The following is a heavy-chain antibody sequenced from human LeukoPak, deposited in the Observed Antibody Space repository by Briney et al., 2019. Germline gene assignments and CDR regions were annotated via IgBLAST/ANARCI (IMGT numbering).Heavy chain of an antibody. CDR3: ARDPSNVLLWFGELTSDY. Sequence: GGSLRLSCAASGFTFSTYWMNWVRQAPGKGLEWVANIKEDGSEKYYVDSEKGRFTISRDNAKNSLYLQMNSLRAEDTAVYYCARDPSNVLLWFGELTSDYWGQGTLVTVSS. CDR1: GFTFSTYW. J-gene: IGHJ4*02. CDR2: IKEDGSEK. V-gene: IGHV3-7*01. D-gene: IGHD3-10*01.